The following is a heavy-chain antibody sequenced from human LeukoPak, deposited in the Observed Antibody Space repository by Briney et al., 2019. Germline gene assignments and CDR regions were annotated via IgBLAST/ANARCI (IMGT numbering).Heavy chain of an antibody. CDR2: IKSDGITT. J-gene: IGHJ4*02. CDR3: ARGDSGNFY. CDR1: GFSFNTYW. Sequence: GGSLRLSCAASGFSFNTYWMHWVRQAPGKGLVWVSLIKSDGITTRYADSVKGRFTISRDNAKSTLYLQMNSLRAEDTAVYYCARGDSGNFYWGQGSLVTVSS. V-gene: IGHV3-74*01. D-gene: IGHD1-26*01.